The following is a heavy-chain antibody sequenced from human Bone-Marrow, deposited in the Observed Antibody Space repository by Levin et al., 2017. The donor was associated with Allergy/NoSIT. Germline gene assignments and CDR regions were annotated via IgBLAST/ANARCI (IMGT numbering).Heavy chain of an antibody. CDR2: IYYSGST. D-gene: IGHD2-2*02. CDR3: TRIGYCSSISCYKESDY. J-gene: IGHJ4*02. Sequence: PSETLSLTCTVSGGSISTYYWSWIRQPPGKGLEWIGYIYYSGSTDYNPSLKSRVTMSVDTSKNQFSLRLSSVTAADTAVYYCTRIGYCSSISCYKESDYWSQGTLVTVSS. V-gene: IGHV4-59*01. CDR1: GGSISTYY.